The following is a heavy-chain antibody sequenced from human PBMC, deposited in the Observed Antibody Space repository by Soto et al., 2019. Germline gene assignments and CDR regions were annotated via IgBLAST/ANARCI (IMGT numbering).Heavy chain of an antibody. V-gene: IGHV1-3*01. CDR2: INAGNGNT. CDR1: GYTFISYA. D-gene: IGHD6-25*01. J-gene: IGHJ5*02. Sequence: ASVKVSCKASGYTFISYAMHWVRQAPGQRLEWMGWINAGNGNTKYSQKFQGRVTITRDTSASTAYMELSSLRSEDTAVYYCAREAAGILNWFDPWGQGTLVTVSS. CDR3: AREAAGILNWFDP.